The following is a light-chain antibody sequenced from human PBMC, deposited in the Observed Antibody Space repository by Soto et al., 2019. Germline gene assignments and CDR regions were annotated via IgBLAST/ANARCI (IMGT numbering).Light chain of an antibody. J-gene: IGKJ1*01. CDR3: QQYNSYST. Sequence: DIQMTQSPSTLSASVGDRVTITCRASQSISSWLAWYQQKPGKATKLLIYKASSLESGVPSRFSGSGSGTEFTLTISSLQPDDFVTYYCQQYNSYSTFGQGTKVDI. V-gene: IGKV1-5*03. CDR2: KAS. CDR1: QSISSW.